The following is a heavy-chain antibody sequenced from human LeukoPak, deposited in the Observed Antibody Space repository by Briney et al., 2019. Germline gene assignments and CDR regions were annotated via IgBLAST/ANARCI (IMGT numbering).Heavy chain of an antibody. CDR3: ERDWSTVTRGLDY. J-gene: IGHJ4*02. CDR1: GYTFTSYY. CDR2: INPSGGST. D-gene: IGHD4-17*01. Sequence: ASVKVSCKASGYTFTSYYMHWVRQAPGQGLEWMGIINPSGGSTSYAQKFQGRVTMTRDMSTSTVYMELSSLRSEDTAVYYCERDWSTVTRGLDYWGQGTLVTVSS. V-gene: IGHV1-46*01.